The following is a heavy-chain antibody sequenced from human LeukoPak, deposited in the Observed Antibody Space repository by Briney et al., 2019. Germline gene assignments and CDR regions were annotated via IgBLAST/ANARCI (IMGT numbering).Heavy chain of an antibody. Sequence: GGSLRLSCAASGFTFSSYWMSWVRQAPGKGLEWVANIKQDGSEKYYVDSVKGRFTISRDNAKNSLYLQMNSLRAEDTAVYYCARVAGSSEHPDYYCYMDVWGKGTTVTVSS. J-gene: IGHJ6*03. CDR1: GFTFSSYW. V-gene: IGHV3-7*01. D-gene: IGHD1-14*01. CDR3: ARVAGSSEHPDYYCYMDV. CDR2: IKQDGSEK.